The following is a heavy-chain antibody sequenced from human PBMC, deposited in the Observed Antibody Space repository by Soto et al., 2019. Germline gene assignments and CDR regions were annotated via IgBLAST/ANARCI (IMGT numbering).Heavy chain of an antibody. CDR2: IKQEGSEK. CDR1: GFTFSSYW. D-gene: IGHD6-19*01. J-gene: IGHJ6*02. V-gene: IGHV3-7*01. Sequence: PVGSLRLSWAASGFTFSSYWVSWIRQAPGKGLEWVANIKQEGSEKYYVDSVKGRFTISRDNSKNTLYLQMNSLRAEDTAVYYCARDLYSSGWYGVAYYYYYGMDVWGQGTTVTVSS. CDR3: ARDLYSSGWYGVAYYYYYGMDV.